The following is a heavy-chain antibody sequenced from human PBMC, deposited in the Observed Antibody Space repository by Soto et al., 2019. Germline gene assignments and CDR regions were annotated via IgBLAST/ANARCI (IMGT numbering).Heavy chain of an antibody. J-gene: IGHJ4*02. CDR1: GFTFGDYY. CDR3: ARDYYDISGYPFYDH. Sequence: GGSLRLSCVASGFTFGDYYMSWIRQAPGKGLEWVSYISNNGNIKIYADSVKGRFTVSRDNVKNSLYLQMNSLRADDTAVYYCARDYYDISGYPFYDHWGPGTLVTVSS. D-gene: IGHD3-22*01. CDR2: ISNNGNIK. V-gene: IGHV3-11*01.